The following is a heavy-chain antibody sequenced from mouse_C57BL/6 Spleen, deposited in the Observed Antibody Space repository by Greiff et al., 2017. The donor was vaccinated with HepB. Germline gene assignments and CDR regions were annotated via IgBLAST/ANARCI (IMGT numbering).Heavy chain of an antibody. CDR3: ARRDYYGCSYDFDY. D-gene: IGHD1-1*01. J-gene: IGHJ2*01. CDR2: IYPRSGNT. CDR1: GYTFTSYG. Sequence: VQLQQSGAELARPGASVKLSCKASGYTFTSYGISWVKQRTGQGLEWIGEIYPRSGNTYYNEKFKGKATLTADKSSSTAYMELRSLTSEDSAVYFAARRDYYGCSYDFDYWGQGTTLTVSS. V-gene: IGHV1-81*01.